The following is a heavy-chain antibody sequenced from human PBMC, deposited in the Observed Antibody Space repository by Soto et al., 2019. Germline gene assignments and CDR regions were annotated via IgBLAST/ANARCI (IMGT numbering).Heavy chain of an antibody. CDR1: GGTFSSYT. Sequence: QVQLVQSGAEVKKPGSSVKVSCTASGGTFSSYTISWVRQAPGQGLEWMGRIIPILGIANYAQKFHGRVTISAYSSTSTAYRELSSLRSEDTAGYYCARGPYGDYDFDYWGQGTLVTVSS. V-gene: IGHV1-69*02. CDR3: ARGPYGDYDFDY. CDR2: IIPILGIA. J-gene: IGHJ4*02. D-gene: IGHD4-17*01.